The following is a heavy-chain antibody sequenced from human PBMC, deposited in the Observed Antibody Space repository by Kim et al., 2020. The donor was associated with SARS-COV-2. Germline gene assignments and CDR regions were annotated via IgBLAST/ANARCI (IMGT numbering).Heavy chain of an antibody. V-gene: IGHV3-33*01. CDR3: ARGRIFCSSNCYSYMDV. J-gene: IGHJ6*03. D-gene: IGHD2-2*01. Sequence: GGSLSLSCAASGFGFSVYGMHWVRQAPGKGLEWVAVIWYDGSNKDYADSVKGRFTISRDNSKNTLYLQMNSLRADDTAVYFCARGRIFCSSNCYSYMDV. CDR1: GFGFSVYG. CDR2: IWYDGSNK.